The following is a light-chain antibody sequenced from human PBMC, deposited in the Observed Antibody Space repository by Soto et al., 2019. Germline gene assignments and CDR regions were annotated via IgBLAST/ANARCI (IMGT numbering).Light chain of an antibody. CDR3: SAYSKTTTS. J-gene: IGLJ1*01. CDR2: DVS. V-gene: IGLV2-14*03. Sequence: QSALTQPASVSGSPGQSITISCTESSSDVGDYYYVSWYQQHPDKAPKLIIYDVSNRPSGVSDRFSGSKSGSTASLTISGLQAEDEADYYCSAYSKTTTSFGTGTKVTVL. CDR1: SSDVGDYYY.